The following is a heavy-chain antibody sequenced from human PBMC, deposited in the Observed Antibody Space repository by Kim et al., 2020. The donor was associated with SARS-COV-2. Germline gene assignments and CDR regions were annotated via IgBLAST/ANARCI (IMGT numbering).Heavy chain of an antibody. J-gene: IGHJ4*02. Sequence: TYYAKSVQGRFHIPRDNSKNTLFPQMNSLRAEDTAIYYCAKDTGSRSFDYWGQGTLLTVSS. CDR3: AKDTGSRSFDY. CDR2: T. V-gene: IGHV3-23*01. D-gene: IGHD2-15*01.